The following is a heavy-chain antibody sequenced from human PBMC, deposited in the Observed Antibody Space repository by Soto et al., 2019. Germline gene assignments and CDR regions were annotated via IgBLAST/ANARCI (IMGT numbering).Heavy chain of an antibody. D-gene: IGHD3-3*01. CDR1: GGSISSYY. CDR3: ARGMIFGFVVDY. V-gene: IGHV4-59*01. CDR2: LYYGGST. Sequence: SETLSLTCTVSGGSISSYYWSWIRQPPGKGLEWIGYLYYGGSTNYNPSLKSRVTISVDASKNQFSLKLTSVTAADTAVYYCARGMIFGFVVDYWGQGTLVTVSS. J-gene: IGHJ4*02.